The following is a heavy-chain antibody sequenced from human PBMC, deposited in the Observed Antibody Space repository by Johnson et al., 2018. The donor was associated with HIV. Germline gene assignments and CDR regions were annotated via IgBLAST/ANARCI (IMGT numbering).Heavy chain of an antibody. V-gene: IGHV3-30*18. CDR3: AKDNDVLQQLVVGSGDAFDI. D-gene: IGHD6-13*01. CDR2: ISYDGSNK. J-gene: IGHJ3*02. Sequence: VQLVESGGGVVQPGRSLRLSCAASGFTFSSYGMHWVRQAPGKGLEWVAVISYDGSNKYYADSVKGRFTISSDNSKNTLYLQMNSLRAEDTALYYCAKDNDVLQQLVVGSGDAFDIWGQGTMVTVSS. CDR1: GFTFSSYG.